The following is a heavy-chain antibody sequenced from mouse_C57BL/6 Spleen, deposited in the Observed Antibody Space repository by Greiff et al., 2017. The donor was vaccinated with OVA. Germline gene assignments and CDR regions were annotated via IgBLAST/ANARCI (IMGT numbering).Heavy chain of an antibody. CDR1: GYTFTSYW. V-gene: IGHV1-64*01. J-gene: IGHJ4*01. CDR3: ARSDYFGTAMDY. CDR2: IHPNSGST. Sequence: QVQLQQPGAELVKPGASVKLSCKASGYTFTSYWMHWVKQRPGQGLEWIGMIHPNSGSTNYNEKFKSKATLTVDKSSSTAYMQLSSLTSEDSAVYYCARSDYFGTAMDYWGQGTSVTFSS. D-gene: IGHD1-1*01.